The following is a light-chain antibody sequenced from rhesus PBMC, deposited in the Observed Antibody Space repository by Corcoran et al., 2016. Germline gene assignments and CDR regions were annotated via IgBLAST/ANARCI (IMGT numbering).Light chain of an antibody. CDR2: LVS. J-gene: IGKJ4*01. CDR3: MQSLRSPST. V-gene: IGKV2-82*01. Sequence: DIVMTQTPLSLPVTLGEPASISCRSSQSLLYSDGKTYLDWYLQKPGQFPQLLMYLVSNRASGVPDNFRGSGSGTDFTMKISRVEAEDVGVYYCMQSLRSPSTFGGGTKVELK. CDR1: QSLLYSDGKTY.